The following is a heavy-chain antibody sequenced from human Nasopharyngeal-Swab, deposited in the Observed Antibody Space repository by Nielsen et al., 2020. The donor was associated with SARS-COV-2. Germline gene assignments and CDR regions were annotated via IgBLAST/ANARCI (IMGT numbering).Heavy chain of an antibody. CDR2: ISPSGGST. Sequence: ASVPVSCQASRYTFPSYYMHWVRQAAAQGLEWMGIISPSGGSTSYAQKFQGRVTMTRDTSTSTVYMELSSLRSEDTAVYYCARDSRGTSQGQFDYWGQGTLVTVSS. J-gene: IGHJ4*02. CDR1: RYTFPSYY. CDR3: ARDSRGTSQGQFDY. V-gene: IGHV1-46*01.